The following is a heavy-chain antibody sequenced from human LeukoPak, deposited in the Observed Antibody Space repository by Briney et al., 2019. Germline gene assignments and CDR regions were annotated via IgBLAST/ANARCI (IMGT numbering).Heavy chain of an antibody. CDR1: GFTFSSYA. CDR3: AKDPLLNIIVVENDY. Sequence: GGSLRLSCAASGFTFSSYAMSWVRQAPGKGLEWVSAISGSGGSTYYADSVKGRFTISRDNSKSTLYLQMSSLRAEDTAVYYCAKDPLLNIIVVENDYWGQGTLVTVSS. CDR2: ISGSGGST. V-gene: IGHV3-23*01. J-gene: IGHJ4*02. D-gene: IGHD3-22*01.